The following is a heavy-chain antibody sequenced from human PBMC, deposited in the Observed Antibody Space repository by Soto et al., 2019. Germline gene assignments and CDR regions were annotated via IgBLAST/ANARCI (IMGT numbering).Heavy chain of an antibody. CDR3: ARDVRYGDQVGLEFDY. Sequence: GASVKVSCKASGFTFIDSAVQWVRQARGQRLEWIGIIDPSGGSTNYAQKFQGRVTMTRDTSTSTVYMELSSLRSEDTAVYYCARDVRYGDQVGLEFDYWGQGTLVTVSS. CDR2: IDPSGGST. D-gene: IGHD4-17*01. V-gene: IGHV1-46*01. CDR1: GFTFIDSA. J-gene: IGHJ4*02.